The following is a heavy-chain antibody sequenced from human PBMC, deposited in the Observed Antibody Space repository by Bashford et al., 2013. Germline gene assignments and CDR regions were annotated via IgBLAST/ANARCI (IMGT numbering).Heavy chain of an antibody. Sequence: HSGGSLRLSCAASGFTFSTYAMAWVRQAPGQGLEWVSFISGSAGGGITYYADSVKGRFTISRDNSKDTLYLQMTSLRAEDTAEYYCARGQYQPPAYYFDYWGRGIPGHRLL. D-gene: IGHD2-2*01. J-gene: IGHJ4*02. CDR3: ARGQYQPPAYYFDY. V-gene: IGHV3-23*01. CDR1: GFTFSTYA. CDR2: ISGSAGGGIT.